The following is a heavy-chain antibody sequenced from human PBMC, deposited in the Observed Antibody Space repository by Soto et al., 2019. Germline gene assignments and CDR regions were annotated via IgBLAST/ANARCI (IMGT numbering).Heavy chain of an antibody. V-gene: IGHV1-3*01. CDR3: AGGRIALPYDYYSGMDV. D-gene: IGHD6-13*01. CDR1: GYTFTSYA. CDR2: INAGNGNT. J-gene: IGHJ6*02. Sequence: QVQLVQSGAEVKKPGASVKVSCKASGYTFTSYAMHWVRQAPGQRLEWMGWINAGNGNTKYSQKFQGRVTITRDTSASTAYMELSSLRSEDTAVYYCAGGRIALPYDYYSGMDVWGQGTTVTVSS.